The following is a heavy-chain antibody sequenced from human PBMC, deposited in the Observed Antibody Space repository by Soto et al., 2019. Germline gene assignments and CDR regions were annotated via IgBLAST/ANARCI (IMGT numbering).Heavy chain of an antibody. CDR3: AKCRARGQGSLSRFDY. J-gene: IGHJ4*02. D-gene: IGHD2-15*01. CDR2: ISGSGGST. Sequence: EVQLLESGGGLVQPGGSLRLSCAASGFTFSSYAMSWVRQAPGKGLEWVSAISGSGGSTYYADSVKGRFTISRDNSKNTLNLQMNSLRAEDTAVYYCAKCRARGQGSLSRFDYWGQGTLVTVSS. CDR1: GFTFSSYA. V-gene: IGHV3-23*01.